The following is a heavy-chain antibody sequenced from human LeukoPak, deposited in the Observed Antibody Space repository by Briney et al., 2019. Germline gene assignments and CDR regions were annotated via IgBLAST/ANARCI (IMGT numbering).Heavy chain of an antibody. Sequence: GGSLRLSCAASGFVFPNYWMVWVRQAPGKGLEWVASIGKDGSEKSYVDSVKGRFTISRDNARNPLYLQMSSLTVEDTAVYYCTRDIVYLQLEYWGQGALVTVSS. J-gene: IGHJ4*02. V-gene: IGHV3-7*01. CDR2: IGKDGSEK. CDR1: GFVFPNYW. CDR3: TRDIVYLQLEY. D-gene: IGHD2-15*01.